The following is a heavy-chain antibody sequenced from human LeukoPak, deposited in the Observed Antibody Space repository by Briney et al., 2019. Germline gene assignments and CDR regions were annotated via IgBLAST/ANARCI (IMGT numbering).Heavy chain of an antibody. J-gene: IGHJ3*02. CDR3: ARTIVGATWGLGEGAFDI. Sequence: GASVKVSCKASGYTFTSYDINWVRQATGQGLEWMGWMNPNSGNTGYAQKFQGRVTITRNTSISTAYMELSSLRSEDTAVYYCARTIVGATWGLGEGAFDIWGQGTMVTVSS. CDR2: MNPNSGNT. V-gene: IGHV1-8*03. D-gene: IGHD1-26*01. CDR1: GYTFTSYD.